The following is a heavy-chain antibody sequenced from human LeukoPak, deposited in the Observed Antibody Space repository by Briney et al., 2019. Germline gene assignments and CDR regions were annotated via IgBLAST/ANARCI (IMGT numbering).Heavy chain of an antibody. CDR2: IYSGGST. V-gene: IGHV3-53*01. CDR1: GFTVSSNY. J-gene: IGHJ4*02. D-gene: IGHD3-22*01. Sequence: GGSLRLSCAASGFTVSSNYMSWVRQAPGKGLEWVSAIYSGGSTYYADSVKGRFTISRDNFKITLYLQMNSLRAEDTAVYYCARARLYYYDSSGYQYYFDYWGQGTLVTVSS. CDR3: ARARLYYYDSSGYQYYFDY.